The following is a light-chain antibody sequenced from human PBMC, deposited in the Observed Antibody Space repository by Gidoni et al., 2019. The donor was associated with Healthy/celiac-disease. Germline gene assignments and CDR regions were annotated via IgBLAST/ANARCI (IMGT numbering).Light chain of an antibody. CDR1: QSVSSY. CDR3: QQRSNWPPVIT. J-gene: IGKJ5*01. Sequence: TLSLSPGERATLSCRASQSVSSYLAWYQQKPGQAPRLLIYDASNRATGIPARFSGSGSGTDFTLTISSLEPEDFAVYYCQQRSNWPPVITFGQGTRLEIK. CDR2: DAS. V-gene: IGKV3-11*01.